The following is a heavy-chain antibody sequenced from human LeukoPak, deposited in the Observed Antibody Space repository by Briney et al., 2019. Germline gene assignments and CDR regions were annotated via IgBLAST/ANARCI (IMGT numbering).Heavy chain of an antibody. D-gene: IGHD1-26*01. V-gene: IGHV4-59*01. J-gene: IGHJ3*02. CDR1: GGSISSYY. Sequence: PSETLSLTCTVSGGSISSYYWSWIRQPPGKGLEWIGYISYSGSTDYNPSLKSRVTISLDTSKNQFSLRLSSVTAADTAVYYCAREARLHSGSYSNDAFDIWGQGTMVTVSS. CDR2: ISYSGST. CDR3: AREARLHSGSYSNDAFDI.